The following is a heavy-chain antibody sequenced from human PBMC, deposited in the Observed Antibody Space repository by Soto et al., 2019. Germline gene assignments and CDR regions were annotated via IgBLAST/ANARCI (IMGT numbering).Heavy chain of an antibody. CDR1: GFTFSSYG. CDR3: AKEGSGSYYNEDYYYMDV. D-gene: IGHD3-10*01. CDR2: ISYDGSNK. V-gene: IGHV3-30*18. Sequence: GGSLRLSCAASGFTFSSYGMHWVRQAPGKGLEWVVVISYDGSNKYYADSVKGRFTISRDNSKNTLYLQMNSLRAEDTAVYYCAKEGSGSYYNEDYYYMDVWGKGTTVTVSS. J-gene: IGHJ6*03.